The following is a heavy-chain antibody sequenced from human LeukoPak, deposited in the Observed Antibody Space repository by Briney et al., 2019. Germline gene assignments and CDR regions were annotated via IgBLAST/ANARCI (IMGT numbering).Heavy chain of an antibody. V-gene: IGHV4-4*07. D-gene: IGHD3-10*01. CDR2: IYATTETT. J-gene: IGHJ1*01. CDR3: ARTLWIGEGFQE. CDR1: GGSMRDYY. Sequence: SETPSLTCTVSGGSMRDYYWSWIRQPVGKGLEWIGQIYATTETTNYNPSLFSRITMSIDTSKNQISLKLRSVTAADTAVYYCARTLWIGEGFQEWGQGTLLIVSS.